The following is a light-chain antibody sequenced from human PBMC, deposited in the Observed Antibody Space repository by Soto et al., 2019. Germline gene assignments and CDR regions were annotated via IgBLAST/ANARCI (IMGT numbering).Light chain of an antibody. Sequence: QSVLTQPASVSGSPGQSITISCTGTSYDDGSYNLVSWYQQHPGKAPKLMIYEGSKRPSGVSDRFSAFKSVNTASLTISGLQAEDEADYYCCSYAGRSTFVLFGGGTKLTVL. CDR1: SYDDGSYNL. J-gene: IGLJ2*01. CDR2: EGS. CDR3: CSYAGRSTFVL. V-gene: IGLV2-23*03.